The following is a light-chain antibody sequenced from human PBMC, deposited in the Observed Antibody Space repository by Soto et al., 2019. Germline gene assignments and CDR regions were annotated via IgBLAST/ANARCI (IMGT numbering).Light chain of an antibody. CDR1: QSVSSN. CDR2: GAS. V-gene: IGKV3-15*01. J-gene: IGKJ1*01. Sequence: EIVMTQSPATLSVSPGERATLSCRASQSVSSNLAWYQQKPGQAPRLLIYGASTRATVIPARFSGSGSGTEFTLTISSLQSEDFAVYYCQQYNDSPSTFGQGTKVEIK. CDR3: QQYNDSPST.